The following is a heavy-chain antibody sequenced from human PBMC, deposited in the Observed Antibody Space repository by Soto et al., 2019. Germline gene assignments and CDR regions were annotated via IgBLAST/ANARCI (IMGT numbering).Heavy chain of an antibody. J-gene: IGHJ4*02. Sequence: QVQLVQSGAEVKKPGASVKVSCKASGYTFTSYGMHWLRQAPGQRLEWMGWINPGNGNTKYSQKFQGRVTFTRDTAASTAYMELSSLRSEDTAVYSCARPYSSGREDYWGQGTLVTVSS. CDR1: GYTFTSYG. CDR2: INPGNGNT. D-gene: IGHD6-19*01. V-gene: IGHV1-3*01. CDR3: ARPYSSGREDY.